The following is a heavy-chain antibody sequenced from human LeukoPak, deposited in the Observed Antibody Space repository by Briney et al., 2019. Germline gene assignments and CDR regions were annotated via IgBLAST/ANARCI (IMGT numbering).Heavy chain of an antibody. CDR3: AKELRGYYYYYGMDV. CDR2: ISYDGSNK. D-gene: IGHD3-10*01. V-gene: IGHV3-30*18. Sequence: PGGSLRLSCAASGFTFSSYGMHWVRQAPGKGLGWVAVISYDGSNKYYADSVKGRFTISRDNSKNTLYLQMNSLRAEDTAVYYCAKELRGYYYYYGMDVWGQGTTVTVSS. CDR1: GFTFSSYG. J-gene: IGHJ6*02.